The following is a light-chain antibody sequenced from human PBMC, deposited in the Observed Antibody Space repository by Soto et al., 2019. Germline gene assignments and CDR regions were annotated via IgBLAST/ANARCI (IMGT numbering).Light chain of an antibody. CDR3: QQRSTWPLT. V-gene: IGKV3-11*01. CDR2: EAS. Sequence: EIVLTQSPATLSLSPGARATLSCRASQSIGIYLAWYQQTPGQSPRLLIYEASNRATGVPAKFSGTGSGTDFTLTISSLESEDFGIYYCQQRSTWPLTFGGGTRVEI. J-gene: IGKJ4*01. CDR1: QSIGIY.